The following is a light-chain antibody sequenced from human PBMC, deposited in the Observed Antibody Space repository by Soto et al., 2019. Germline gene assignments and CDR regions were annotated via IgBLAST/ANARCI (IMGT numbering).Light chain of an antibody. Sequence: QSALTQPASVSGSPGQSITISCTGTSSDVGGYNYVSWYQQHPGKATKLMIYDVSNRPSGVSNRFSGSKSGNTASLTISGLQAEDEADYYCSSYTSISRVVFGGGTKLTVL. J-gene: IGLJ2*01. V-gene: IGLV2-14*01. CDR2: DVS. CDR3: SSYTSISRVV. CDR1: SSDVGGYNY.